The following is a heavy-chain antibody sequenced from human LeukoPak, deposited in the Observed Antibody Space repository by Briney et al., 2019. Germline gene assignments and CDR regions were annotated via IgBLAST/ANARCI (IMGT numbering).Heavy chain of an antibody. D-gene: IGHD3-10*01. J-gene: IGHJ3*02. CDR1: GGSISSYY. CDR3: ARDPNYYYGSGSYYMKGTYAFDI. CDR2: IYTSGST. Sequence: PSETLSLTCTVSGGSISSYYWSWIRQPAGKGLEWIGRIYTSGSTNYNPSLKSRVTMSVDTSKNQFSLKLSSVTAADTAVYYCARDPNYYYGSGSYYMKGTYAFDIWGQGTMVTVSS. V-gene: IGHV4-4*07.